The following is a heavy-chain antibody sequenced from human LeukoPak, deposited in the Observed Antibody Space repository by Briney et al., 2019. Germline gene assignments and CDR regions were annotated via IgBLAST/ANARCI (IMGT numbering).Heavy chain of an antibody. V-gene: IGHV1-46*01. Sequence: ASVKVSCKASGYTFTSYYIHWVRQAPGQGLEWMGMIYPRDGSTSYAQKFQGRVTVTRDTSTSTVHMELSGLRSEDTAVYYCARDQEAFDYWGQGTLVTVSS. CDR3: ARDQEAFDY. CDR2: IYPRDGST. CDR1: GYTFTSYY. J-gene: IGHJ4*02.